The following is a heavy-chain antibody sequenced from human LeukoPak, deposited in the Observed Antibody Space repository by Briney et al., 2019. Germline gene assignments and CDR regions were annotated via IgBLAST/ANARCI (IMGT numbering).Heavy chain of an antibody. Sequence: PSETLSLTCTVSGGSISSSSYYWGWIRQPPGKGLEWIGEINHSGSTNYNPSLKSRVTISVDTSKNQFSLKLSSVTAADTAVYYCARGSIILMFYYYYGMDVWGQGTTVTVSS. CDR2: INHSGST. CDR1: GGSISSSSYY. D-gene: IGHD3-10*01. J-gene: IGHJ6*02. V-gene: IGHV4-39*07. CDR3: ARGSIILMFYYYYGMDV.